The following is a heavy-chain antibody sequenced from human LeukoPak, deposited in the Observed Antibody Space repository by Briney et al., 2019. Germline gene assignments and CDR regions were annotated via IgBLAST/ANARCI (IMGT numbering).Heavy chain of an antibody. CDR1: GFTFSSYS. V-gene: IGHV3-48*01. CDR3: ARDGDTGIYYYGMDV. Sequence: GGSLRLSCAASGFTFSSYSMNWVRQAPGKGLEWVSYISSSSSTIYYADSVKGRFTISRDNAKNSLYLQMNSLRAEDTAVYYCARDGDTGIYYYGMDVWGQGTTVTVSS. D-gene: IGHD7-27*01. J-gene: IGHJ6*02. CDR2: ISSSSSTI.